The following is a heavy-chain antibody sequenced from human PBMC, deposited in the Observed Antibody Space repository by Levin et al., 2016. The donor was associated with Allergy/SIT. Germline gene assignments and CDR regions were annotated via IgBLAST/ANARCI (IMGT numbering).Heavy chain of an antibody. CDR2: IATQKTRT. J-gene: IGHJ4*02. V-gene: IGHV1-18*01. CDR1: GYTFTTYA. CDR3: ARPRRECRYDTCYSDFDY. Sequence: ASVKVSCKASGYTFTTYAITWLRQAPGQGLEWMGWIATQKTRTIYSEKFQGRVTMSTDTSTNTAYMDLSSLTSGDTGTYYCARPRRECRYDTCYSDFDYWGQGTVVTVSS. D-gene: IGHD2-15*01.